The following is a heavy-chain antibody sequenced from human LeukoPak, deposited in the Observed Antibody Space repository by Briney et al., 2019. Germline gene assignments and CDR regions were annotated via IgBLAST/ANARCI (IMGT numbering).Heavy chain of an antibody. Sequence: GASVKVSCKASGYTFTGYYIHWVRQAPGQGLEWMGWINPKSGGANYAQKFQGRVTMTRDTSTNTVHMELSSLRSEDTAVYFCARVREKYAHLHDALDIWGQGTMVTVSS. CDR1: GYTFTGYY. V-gene: IGHV1-2*02. D-gene: IGHD2-2*01. CDR3: ARVREKYAHLHDALDI. J-gene: IGHJ3*02. CDR2: INPKSGGA.